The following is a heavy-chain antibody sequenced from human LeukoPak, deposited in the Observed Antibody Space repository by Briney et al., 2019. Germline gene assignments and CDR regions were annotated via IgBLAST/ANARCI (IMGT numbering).Heavy chain of an antibody. CDR1: NGDINNYY. CDR3: ARESNYHDSLGYNWFDP. D-gene: IGHD3-22*01. J-gene: IGHJ5*02. V-gene: IGHV4-59*01. Sequence: PSETLSLTCTVSNGDINNYYWSWVRQPPGKGLEWIGYIYYRGSTKYNPSLKSRVTISIDTSNDQVSLRLTSVTAADTAVYYCARESNYHDSLGYNWFDPWGQGTLVTVSS. CDR2: IYYRGST.